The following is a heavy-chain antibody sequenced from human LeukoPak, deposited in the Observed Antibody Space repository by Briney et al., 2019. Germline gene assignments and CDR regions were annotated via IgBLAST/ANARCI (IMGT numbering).Heavy chain of an antibody. V-gene: IGHV4-34*01. CDR3: ARQSYGGNTQLDY. D-gene: IGHD4-23*01. CDR2: INHSGST. CDR1: GGSFSGYY. Sequence: SETLSLTCAVYGGSFSGYYWSWIRQPPGEGLEWIGEINHSGSTNYNPSLKSRVTISVDTSKNQFSLKLSSVTAADTAVYYCARQSYGGNTQLDYWGQGTLVTVSS. J-gene: IGHJ4*02.